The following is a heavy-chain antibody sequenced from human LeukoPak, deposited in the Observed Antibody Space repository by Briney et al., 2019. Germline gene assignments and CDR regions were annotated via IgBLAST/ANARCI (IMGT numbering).Heavy chain of an antibody. CDR2: MSALNGNT. D-gene: IGHD4-17*01. CDR1: GYTFTNYG. J-gene: IGHJ4*02. V-gene: IGHV1-18*01. Sequence: ATVKVSCKASGYTFTNYGISWVRQAPGQGLEWMGWMSALNGNTNYQHKFQGRVTMTTDTSKNTAYMELRSLRSDDTAMYYCARDSALLNNGDWYGGSDYWGQGTLVTVSS. CDR3: ARDSALLNNGDWYGGSDY.